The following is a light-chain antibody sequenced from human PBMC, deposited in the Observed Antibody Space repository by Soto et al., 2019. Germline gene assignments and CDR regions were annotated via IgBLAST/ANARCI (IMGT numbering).Light chain of an antibody. J-gene: IGKJ1*01. CDR3: QQYNSYS. V-gene: IGKV3-15*01. CDR2: HAS. Sequence: EIVMTQSPATLSVSPGERATLSCRASQSVSSNLAWYQQKPGQAPRLLIYHASTLESGVPSRFSGSGSGTEFTLTISSLQPDDFATYYCQQYNSYSFGQGTKVDIK. CDR1: QSVSSN.